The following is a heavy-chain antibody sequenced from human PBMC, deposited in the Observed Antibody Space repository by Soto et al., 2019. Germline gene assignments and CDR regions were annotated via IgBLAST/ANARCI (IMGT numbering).Heavy chain of an antibody. CDR1: GFTFSSYG. CDR2: ISYDGSDK. J-gene: IGHJ4*02. Sequence: QVQLVESGGGVVQPGRSLRLSCAASGFTFSSYGMHWVRQAPGKGLEWVAVISYDGSDKYYADSVKGRFTISRDNSKYTLNLQMNSLRADDTAVYYCAKALGELSPESYDYWGQGTLITVSS. CDR3: AKALGELSPESYDY. D-gene: IGHD3-16*02. V-gene: IGHV3-30*18.